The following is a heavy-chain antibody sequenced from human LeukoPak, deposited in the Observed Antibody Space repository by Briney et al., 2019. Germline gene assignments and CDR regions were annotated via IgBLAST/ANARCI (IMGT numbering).Heavy chain of an antibody. CDR2: IWYDGSNK. CDR3: ARAWGAGPFDY. J-gene: IGHJ4*02. V-gene: IGHV3-33*01. D-gene: IGHD1-26*01. CDR1: GFTFSSYG. Sequence: GWSLRLSCAASGFTFSSYGMHWVRQAPGKGREGVAVIWYDGSNKYYADSVKGRFTIPRDNSKNTLYLQMNSMRAEDTAVYYCARAWGAGPFDYWGQGTLVTVSS.